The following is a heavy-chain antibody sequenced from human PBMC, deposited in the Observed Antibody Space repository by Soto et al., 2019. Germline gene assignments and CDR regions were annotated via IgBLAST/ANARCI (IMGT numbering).Heavy chain of an antibody. CDR1: GFTFSSYW. CDR3: VKDEDYGDYEGRDY. V-gene: IGHV3-74*01. J-gene: IGHJ4*02. Sequence: GGSLRLSCAASGFTFSSYWMHWVRQAPGKGLVWVSRINSDGSSTSYADSVKGRFTISRDNSKNTLYLQMSSLRAEDTAVYYCVKDEDYGDYEGRDYWGQGTLVTVSS. D-gene: IGHD4-17*01. CDR2: INSDGSST.